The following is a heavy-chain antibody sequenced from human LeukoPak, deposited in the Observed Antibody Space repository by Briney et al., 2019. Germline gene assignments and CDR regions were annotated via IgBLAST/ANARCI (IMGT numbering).Heavy chain of an antibody. CDR2: IKQDGSEK. CDR3: ARNKRADI. CDR1: GFSFSDYW. V-gene: IGHV3-7*01. D-gene: IGHD1/OR15-1a*01. J-gene: IGHJ3*02. Sequence: GGSLRLSCAASGFSFSDYWMSWVRQAPGKGLEWVANIKQDGSEKNYVDSVKGRFTISRDNAKNSLSLQMISLRAEDAAVYYCARNKRADIWGQGTMVTVSS.